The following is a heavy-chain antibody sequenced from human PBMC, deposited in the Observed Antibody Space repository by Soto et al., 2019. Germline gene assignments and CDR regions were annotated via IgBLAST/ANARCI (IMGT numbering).Heavy chain of an antibody. CDR1: GYTFTGYY. CDR3: ARGRGYDIHLSLGCYYGMDV. D-gene: IGHD5-18*01. CDR2: INPNSGGT. J-gene: IGHJ6*02. V-gene: IGHV1-2*02. Sequence: ASVKVSCKASGYTFTGYYMHWVRQAPGQGLEWMGWINPNSGGTNYAQKFQGRVTMTRDTSISTAYMELSRLRSDDTAVYYCARGRGYDIHLSLGCYYGMDVWGQGTTVTVSS.